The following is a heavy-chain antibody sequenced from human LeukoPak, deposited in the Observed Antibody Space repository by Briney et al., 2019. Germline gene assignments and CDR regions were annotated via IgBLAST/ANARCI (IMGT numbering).Heavy chain of an antibody. CDR2: INPSSGGT. J-gene: IGHJ6*02. V-gene: IGHV1-2*02. D-gene: IGHD5-18*01. CDR3: ARVTAMTDYYGMDV. Sequence: ASVKVSCKASGYTFTGYYMHWVRQAPGQGLEWMGWINPSSGGTNHAQKFQGRVTMTRDTSISTAYMELSRLRSDDTAVYYCARVTAMTDYYGMDVWGQGTTVTVSS. CDR1: GYTFTGYY.